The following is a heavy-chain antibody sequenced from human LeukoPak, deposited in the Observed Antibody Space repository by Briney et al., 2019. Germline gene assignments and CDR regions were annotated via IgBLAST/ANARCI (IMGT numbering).Heavy chain of an antibody. D-gene: IGHD3-16*01. CDR3: VRGGSPEAFDI. Sequence: GGSLRLSCATSGFIFSNYDMHWVRHIRGKGVEWVSGIAKDVATYYAGSVKGRFTTSRENAKNLLYLQMNSLRVGDTAFYYCVRGGSPEAFDIWGQGTMVIVSS. CDR1: GFIFSNYD. J-gene: IGHJ3*02. CDR2: IAKDVAT. V-gene: IGHV3-13*01.